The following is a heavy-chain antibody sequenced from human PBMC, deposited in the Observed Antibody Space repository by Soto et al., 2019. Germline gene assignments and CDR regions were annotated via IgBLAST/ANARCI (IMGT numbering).Heavy chain of an antibody. Sequence: GGSLRLSCTASGFTFGDYAMSWFRQAPGKGLEWVGFIRSKAYGGTTEYAASVKGRFTISRDDSKSIAYLQMNSLKTEDTAVYYCTRHHSSSSYYYGMDVWGQGTTVTVSS. CDR1: GFTFGDYA. J-gene: IGHJ6*02. V-gene: IGHV3-49*03. CDR3: TRHHSSSSYYYGMDV. CDR2: IRSKAYGGTT. D-gene: IGHD6-13*01.